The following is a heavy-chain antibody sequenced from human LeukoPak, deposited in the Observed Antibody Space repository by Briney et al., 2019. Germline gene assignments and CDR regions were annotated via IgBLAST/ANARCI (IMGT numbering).Heavy chain of an antibody. J-gene: IGHJ5*02. CDR1: GYTFTSYG. D-gene: IGHD6-6*01. Sequence: ASVKVSCKASGYTFTSYGIMWVRQAPGQGLEWMGWISTYNGNTNYAQKLQGRVTMTTDTSTSTAYMELRSLRSDDTAVYYCARSSSGSAFNWFDPWGQGTLVTVSS. V-gene: IGHV1-18*01. CDR3: ARSSSGSAFNWFDP. CDR2: ISTYNGNT.